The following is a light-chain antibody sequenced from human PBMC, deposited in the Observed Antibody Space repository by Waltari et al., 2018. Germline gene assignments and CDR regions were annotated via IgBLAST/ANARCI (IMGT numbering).Light chain of an antibody. CDR3: QQYNVWPYT. Sequence: EIVMTQSPVTLSVSPGERATLSCRASQSVSNNLAWYQQKPDQAPRLLFYGASTRATDVPARFSGSGSGTDFTLTISSLQSEDFAVYYCQQYNVWPYTFGQGTKLEIK. J-gene: IGKJ2*01. V-gene: IGKV3-15*01. CDR1: QSVSNN. CDR2: GAS.